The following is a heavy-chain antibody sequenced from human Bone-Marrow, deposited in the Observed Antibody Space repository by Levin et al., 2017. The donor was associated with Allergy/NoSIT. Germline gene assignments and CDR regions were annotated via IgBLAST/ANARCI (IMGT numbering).Heavy chain of an antibody. CDR1: DYTFSAHI. CDR2: INTANGNT. CDR3: ARDGKGYYFDY. D-gene: IGHD1-26*01. V-gene: IGHV1-3*04. J-gene: IGHJ4*02. Sequence: ASVKVSCKASDYTFSAHIIHWVRQAPGQGLEWMGWINTANGNTQYSQKFQGRVTITGDTSARTAYMELSSLKSEDTAFYYCARDGKGYYFDYWDQGTLVTVSS.